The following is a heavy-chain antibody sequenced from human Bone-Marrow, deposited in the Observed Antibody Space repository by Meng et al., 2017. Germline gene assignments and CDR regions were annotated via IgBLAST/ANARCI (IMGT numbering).Heavy chain of an antibody. CDR3: ARDEDISAAGKLFGDY. D-gene: IGHD6-13*01. V-gene: IGHV1-2*06. CDR2: IDPKSGDT. Sequence: QVRLWQSGAEGKKPGSSLKVSCKPSATNFPDYWLHGVRRAPGQGLEGMGRIDPKSGDTHYAQRFQGRVTMTGDTSISTAYMELSGLRSDDTAMYYCARDEDISAAGKLFGDYWGQGTLVTVSS. J-gene: IGHJ4*02. CDR1: ATNFPDYW.